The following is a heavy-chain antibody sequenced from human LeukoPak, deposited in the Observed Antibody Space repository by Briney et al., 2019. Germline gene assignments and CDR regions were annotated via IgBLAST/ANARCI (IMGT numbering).Heavy chain of an antibody. CDR2: IHYSGTT. CDR3: ARDSAYSGTYTPDVFDV. Sequence: SQTLSLTCTVSGGSISSSTHYWGWIRQPPGKGLEWIASIHYSGTTYYNPSLDSRISTSVDTSKNQFSLRLSSVTAADTAVFYCARDSAYSGTYTPDVFDVWGQGTMVTVSS. J-gene: IGHJ3*01. D-gene: IGHD1-26*01. V-gene: IGHV4-39*07. CDR1: GGSISSSTHY.